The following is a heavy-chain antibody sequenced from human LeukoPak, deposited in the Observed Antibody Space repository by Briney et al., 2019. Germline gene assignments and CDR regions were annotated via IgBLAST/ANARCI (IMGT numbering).Heavy chain of an antibody. Sequence: GGSLRLPCAASGFTFNNHAMSWVRQAPGKGLEWVLGIIGNGASTYYSDSVKGRFTISRDNSKNTLYLQMSSLRAEDTAIYYCAKDQGYSYYYLDYWGQGTLVTVSS. CDR2: IIGNGAST. V-gene: IGHV3-23*01. CDR3: AKDQGYSYYYLDY. D-gene: IGHD5-18*01. CDR1: GFTFNNHA. J-gene: IGHJ4*02.